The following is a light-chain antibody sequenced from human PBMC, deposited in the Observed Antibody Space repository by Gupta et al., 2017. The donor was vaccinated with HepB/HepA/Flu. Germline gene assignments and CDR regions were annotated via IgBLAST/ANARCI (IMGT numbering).Light chain of an antibody. CDR1: QCVNRRY. CDR2: VAS. Sequence: IVVTQSPGALSLSPGEHATLPCRSSQCVNRRYLAWSQQKPGQAARLLIYVASSRATGIPDRVSGSGSGTDFTITISRLEPEDFEVYYWQQYGRSPVTFGGGTKVEIK. CDR3: QQYGRSPVT. V-gene: IGKV3-20*01. J-gene: IGKJ4*01.